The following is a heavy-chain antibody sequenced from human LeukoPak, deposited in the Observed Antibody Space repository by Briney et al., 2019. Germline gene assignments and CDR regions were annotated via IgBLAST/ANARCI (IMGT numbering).Heavy chain of an antibody. J-gene: IGHJ6*03. D-gene: IGHD3-10*01. Sequence: VASVKVSCKASGYTFTSYGISWVRQAPGQGLEWMGWISAYNGNTNYAQKLQGRVTMTTDTSTSTAYMELRSLRSEDTAVYYCARSPYYYGSGSYYYYYYMDVWGKGTTVTVSS. V-gene: IGHV1-18*01. CDR1: GYTFTSYG. CDR2: ISAYNGNT. CDR3: ARSPYYYGSGSYYYYYYMDV.